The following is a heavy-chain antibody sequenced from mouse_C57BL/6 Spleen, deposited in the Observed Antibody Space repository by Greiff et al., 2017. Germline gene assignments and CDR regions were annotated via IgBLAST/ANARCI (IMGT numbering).Heavy chain of an antibody. D-gene: IGHD1-1*01. J-gene: IGHJ2*01. CDR3: ARGFIPLYYFDY. Sequence: EVKVVESGGGLVKPGGSLKLSCAASGFTFSDYGMHWVRQAPEKGLEWVAYISSGSSTIYYADTVKGRFTISRDNAKNTLFLQMTSLRSEDTAMYYCARGFIPLYYFDYWGQGTTLTVSS. V-gene: IGHV5-17*01. CDR1: GFTFSDYG. CDR2: ISSGSSTI.